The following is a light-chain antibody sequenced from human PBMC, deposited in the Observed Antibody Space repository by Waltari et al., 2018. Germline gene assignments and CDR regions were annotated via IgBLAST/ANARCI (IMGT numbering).Light chain of an antibody. Sequence: QSGLTQPASVSGSPGQSITISCTGTRRDVGNYNLVSWYQQYAGKAPKLMVYEVTKRASGVSDRFSGSKSGNTASLTISGLQSEDEADYYCCSYVGLGIYVFGTGTKVTVL. J-gene: IGLJ1*01. CDR3: CSYVGLGIYV. CDR1: RRDVGNYNL. V-gene: IGLV2-23*02. CDR2: EVT.